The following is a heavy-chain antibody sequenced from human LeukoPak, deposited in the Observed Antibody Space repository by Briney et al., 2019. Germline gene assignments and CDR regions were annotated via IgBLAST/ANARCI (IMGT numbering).Heavy chain of an antibody. J-gene: IGHJ4*02. D-gene: IGHD6-13*01. CDR3: AKDRAAGSGSFDY. V-gene: IGHV3-9*01. Sequence: GGSLRLSCAASGFTFDDYAMHWVRQAPGKGLEWVSGISWNSGSIGYADSVKGRFTISRDNAKNSLYLQMNSLRAEDTALYYCAKDRAAGSGSFDYWGQGTLVTVSS. CDR1: GFTFDDYA. CDR2: ISWNSGSI.